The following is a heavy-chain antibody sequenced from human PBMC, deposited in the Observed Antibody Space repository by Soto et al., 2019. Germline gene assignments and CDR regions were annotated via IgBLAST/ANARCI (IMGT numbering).Heavy chain of an antibody. CDR1: GFTFTSSA. D-gene: IGHD3-22*01. V-gene: IGHV1-58*01. CDR3: AAVGPSPSEQDCSGYYPLKHYYFDY. Sequence: GASVKVSCKASGFTFTSSAVQWVRQARGQRLEWIGWIVVGSGNTNYAQKFQERVTITRDMSTSTAYMELSSLRSEDTAVYYCAAVGPSPSEQDCSGYYPLKHYYFDYWAQGTLVTVSS. J-gene: IGHJ4*02. CDR2: IVVGSGNT.